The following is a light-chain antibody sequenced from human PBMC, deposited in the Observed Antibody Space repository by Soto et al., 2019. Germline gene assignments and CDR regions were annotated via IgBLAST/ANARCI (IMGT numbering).Light chain of an antibody. J-gene: IGKJ1*01. CDR1: QSVGSY. CDR3: QQRTNWPRT. Sequence: EIVLTQSPATLSLSPGERATLSCRASQSVGSYLAWYQQKPGQSPRLLIYDASNRATGITARFSGSGSGTDFTLTISSLEPADFAVYYCQQRTNWPRTFGQGTKVEIK. CDR2: DAS. V-gene: IGKV3-11*01.